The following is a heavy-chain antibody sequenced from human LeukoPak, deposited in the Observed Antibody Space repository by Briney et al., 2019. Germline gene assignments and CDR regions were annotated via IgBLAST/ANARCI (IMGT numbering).Heavy chain of an antibody. V-gene: IGHV3-7*01. Sequence: GGSLRLSCAASGFIFNNYWMSWVRQAPGKGLEWVANIKQDGREKYYVDSVKGRFTISRDNSKNTLYLQMNSLRVEDTAVYYCAKYGAGSLRDYWGQGTLVTVSS. CDR1: GFIFNNYW. CDR3: AKYGAGSLRDY. J-gene: IGHJ4*02. D-gene: IGHD3-10*01. CDR2: IKQDGREK.